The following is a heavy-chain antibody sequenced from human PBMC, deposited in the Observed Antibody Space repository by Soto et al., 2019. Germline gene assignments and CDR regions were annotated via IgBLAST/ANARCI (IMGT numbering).Heavy chain of an antibody. Sequence: EVQLVESGGGLVQPGGSLRLSCAASGFTFSSYWMHWVRQAPGKGLVWVSRINSDGSSTSYADSVKGRFTISRDNTKNTLYLQMNSVGAEDTAGYYCVRTSLVVAAATREDYWGQGTLVPVSS. CDR3: VRTSLVVAAATREDY. CDR1: GFTFSSYW. V-gene: IGHV3-74*01. D-gene: IGHD2-15*01. J-gene: IGHJ4*02. CDR2: INSDGSST.